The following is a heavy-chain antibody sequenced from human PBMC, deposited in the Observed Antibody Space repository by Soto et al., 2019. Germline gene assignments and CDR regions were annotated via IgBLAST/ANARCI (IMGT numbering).Heavy chain of an antibody. J-gene: IGHJ5*02. Sequence: SETLSLTCAVSSGSISSSNWWSWVRQPPGKGLEWIGEIYHSGSTNYNPSLKSRVTISVDKSKNQFSLKLSSVTAADTAVYYCARVPTTVTTLGMGFWFDPWGQGTLVTVSS. CDR1: SGSISSSNW. CDR2: IYHSGST. D-gene: IGHD4-17*01. CDR3: ARVPTTVTTLGMGFWFDP. V-gene: IGHV4-4*02.